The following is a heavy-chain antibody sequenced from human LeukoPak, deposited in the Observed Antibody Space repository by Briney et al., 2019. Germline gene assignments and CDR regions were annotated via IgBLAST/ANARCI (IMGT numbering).Heavy chain of an antibody. J-gene: IGHJ4*02. V-gene: IGHV3-7*03. CDR3: ARDQYDTWSRRGNFDS. Sequence: WGSLRLSCAASGFTVSGNYMSWVRQAPGKGLEWVANIKLDGSEKNYVDSVKGRFTISRDNTKNSLYLQMNSLRVEDTAVFYCARDQYDTWSRRGNFDSWGQGTLVIVSS. CDR1: GFTVSGNY. D-gene: IGHD3-3*01. CDR2: IKLDGSEK.